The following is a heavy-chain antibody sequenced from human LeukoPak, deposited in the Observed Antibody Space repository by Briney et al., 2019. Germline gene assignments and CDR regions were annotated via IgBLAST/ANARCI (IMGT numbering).Heavy chain of an antibody. J-gene: IGHJ2*01. CDR1: GGTFSSYA. Sequence: SVKVSCKASGGTFSSYAISWVRQAPGQGLEWMGRIIPILGIANYAQKFQGRVTITADKSTSTAYMELSSLRSEDTAVYYCARDLAVAGLDWYFDLWGRGTLVTVSS. CDR3: ARDLAVAGLDWYFDL. CDR2: IIPILGIA. D-gene: IGHD6-19*01. V-gene: IGHV1-69*04.